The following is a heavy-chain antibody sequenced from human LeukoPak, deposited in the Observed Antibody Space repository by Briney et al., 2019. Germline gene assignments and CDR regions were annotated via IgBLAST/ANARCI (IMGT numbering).Heavy chain of an antibody. J-gene: IGHJ4*02. CDR2: INWNGGST. CDR1: GFTFDDYS. V-gene: IGHV3-20*04. Sequence: PGGSLRLSCAASGFTFDDYSMSWVRQAPGKGLEWVSGINWNGGSTGYADSVKGRFTISRDNAKNSLYLQMNSLRAEDTAVYYCARGADYDILTGYQYWGQGTLVTVSS. CDR3: ARGADYDILTGYQY. D-gene: IGHD3-9*01.